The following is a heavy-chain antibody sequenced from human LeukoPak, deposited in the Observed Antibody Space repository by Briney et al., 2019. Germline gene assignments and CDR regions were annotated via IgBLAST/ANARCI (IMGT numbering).Heavy chain of an antibody. J-gene: IGHJ4*02. CDR2: ISSSSSTI. D-gene: IGHD6-19*01. V-gene: IGHV3-48*01. CDR1: GFAFDGFA. CDR3: ARALSAGIAVAGTRY. Sequence: GQSLRLSCTTSGFAFDGFAMSWVRQAPGKGLEWVSYISSSSSTIYYADSVKGRFTISRDNAKNSLYLQMNSLRAEDTAVYYCARALSAGIAVAGTRYWGQGTLVTVSS.